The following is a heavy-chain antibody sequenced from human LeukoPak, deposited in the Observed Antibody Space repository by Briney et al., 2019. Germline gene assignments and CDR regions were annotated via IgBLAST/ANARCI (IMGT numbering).Heavy chain of an antibody. CDR2: IYNGGDTI. CDR1: GFTVSSNY. Sequence: GGSLRLSCAASGFTVSSNYMTWIRQAPGKGLETVSYIYNGGDTIYYADSVRGRFTISRDNAESSLYLQMNSLRAEDTAVYYCARGHWGLDYWGRGTLVTVSS. D-gene: IGHD7-27*01. V-gene: IGHV3-11*04. J-gene: IGHJ4*02. CDR3: ARGHWGLDY.